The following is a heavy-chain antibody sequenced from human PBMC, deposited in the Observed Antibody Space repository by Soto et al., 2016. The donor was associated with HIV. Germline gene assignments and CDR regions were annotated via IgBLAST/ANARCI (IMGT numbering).Heavy chain of an antibody. CDR1: GGTFSTYG. J-gene: IGHJ6*03. Sequence: QVHLVQSGAEVKKPGSSVKVSCKASGGTFSTYGITWVRQAPGQGLEWVGGIIPILGVASYAQNFQGRVTITADKSTSTAYMDLRSLRSEDTAVYYCARDAANGHESSGPRDSYYYYMDVWGQGTTVSVSS. V-gene: IGHV1-69*10. CDR3: ARDAANGHESSGPRDSYYYYMDV. CDR2: IIPILGVA. D-gene: IGHD3-22*01.